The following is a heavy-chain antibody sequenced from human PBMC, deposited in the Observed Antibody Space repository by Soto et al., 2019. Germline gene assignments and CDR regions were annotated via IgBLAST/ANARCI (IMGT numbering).Heavy chain of an antibody. D-gene: IGHD3-22*01. V-gene: IGHV3-9*01. J-gene: IGHJ4*02. CDR3: AKGSSGYYSYYFDY. CDR1: GFTFDDYA. CDR2: ISWNSGSI. Sequence: GGSLRLSCAASGFTFDDYAMHWVRQAPGKGLEWVSGISWNSGSIGYADSVKGRFTISRDNAKNSLYLQMNSLRAEDTALYYCAKGSSGYYSYYFDYWGQGTLVTVSS.